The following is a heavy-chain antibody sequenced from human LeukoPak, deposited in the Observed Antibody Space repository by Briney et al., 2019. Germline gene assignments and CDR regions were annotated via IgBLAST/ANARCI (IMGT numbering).Heavy chain of an antibody. CDR1: GGTFSSYA. J-gene: IGHJ4*02. Sequence: GASVKVPCKASGGTFSSYAISWVRQAPGQGLEWMGGIIPIFGTANYAQKFQGRVTITADESTSTAYMELSSLRSEDTAVYYCARVSDSSGNFDYWGQGTLVTVSS. D-gene: IGHD3-22*01. CDR2: IIPIFGTA. CDR3: ARVSDSSGNFDY. V-gene: IGHV1-69*13.